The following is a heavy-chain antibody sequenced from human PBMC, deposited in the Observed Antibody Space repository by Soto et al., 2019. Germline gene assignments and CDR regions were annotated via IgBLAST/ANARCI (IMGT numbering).Heavy chain of an antibody. CDR1: GYTFTNYG. J-gene: IGHJ4*02. Sequence: QVQLVQSGAEVKKSGASMKASCKASGYTFTNYGISWVRQAPGQGLEWMGWVSPYNGNRYYAQKFHGRLTLTTDTSTNTAFMELRSLSPGDTAIYYCARRYGDPSSAAGFDYWGQGTLVTVSS. D-gene: IGHD2-21*02. CDR3: ARRYGDPSSAAGFDY. V-gene: IGHV1-18*01. CDR2: VSPYNGNR.